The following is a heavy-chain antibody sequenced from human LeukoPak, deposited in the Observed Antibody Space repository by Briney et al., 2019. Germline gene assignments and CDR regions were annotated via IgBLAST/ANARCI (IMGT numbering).Heavy chain of an antibody. D-gene: IGHD3-10*01. CDR3: AKDRASGSHYYFDF. J-gene: IGHJ4*02. CDR1: GFTFSSFA. CDR2: ISGSGTST. V-gene: IGHV3-23*01. Sequence: PGGSLRLSCAASGFTFSSFAMSWVRQAQGKGLEWVSGISGSGTSTYYAESVSGRFTISRDSSKNTLYLQMNSLRAEDTAVYHCAKDRASGSHYYFDFWGQGTLVTVSS.